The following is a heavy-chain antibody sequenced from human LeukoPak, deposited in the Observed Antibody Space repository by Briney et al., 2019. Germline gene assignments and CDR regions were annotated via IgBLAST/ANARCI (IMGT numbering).Heavy chain of an antibody. D-gene: IGHD7-27*01. CDR1: GFTFSSYA. V-gene: IGHV3-64*01. Sequence: GGSLRLSCAASGFTFSSYAMHWVRQAPGKGLEYVSAISSNGGSTYYANSVKGRFTISRDNSKNTLYLQMGSLRAEDMAVYYCARGDWGFSFDYWGQGTLVTVSS. J-gene: IGHJ4*02. CDR3: ARGDWGFSFDY. CDR2: ISSNGGST.